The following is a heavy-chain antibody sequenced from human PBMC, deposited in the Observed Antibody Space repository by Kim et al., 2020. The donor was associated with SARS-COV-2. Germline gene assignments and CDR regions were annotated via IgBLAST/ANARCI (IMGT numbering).Heavy chain of an antibody. Sequence: ASVKVSCKTSGYTFIKNQIHWVRQAPGQGPEWMGGINPRDETTRYSDKFQGRVTMASDTSTSTVYMELNSLTYEDTAVYYCATGDVGGFGHWGQGSLVT. CDR3: ATGDVGGFGH. J-gene: IGHJ5*02. CDR2: INPRDETT. D-gene: IGHD2-21*02. V-gene: IGHV1-46*01. CDR1: GYTFIKNQ.